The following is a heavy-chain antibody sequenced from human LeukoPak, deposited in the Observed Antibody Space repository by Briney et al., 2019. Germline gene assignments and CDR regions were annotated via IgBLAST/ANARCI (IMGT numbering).Heavy chain of an antibody. CDR3: ARDRRVDTAMVEDDY. CDR2: INTNTGNP. Sequence: ASVKVSCKASGGTFSSYAISWVRQAPGQGLEWMGWINTNTGNPTYAQGFTGRFVFSLDTSVSTAYLQISSLKAEDTAVYYCARDRRVDTAMVEDDYWGQGTLVTVSS. D-gene: IGHD5-18*01. CDR1: GGTFSSYA. V-gene: IGHV7-4-1*02. J-gene: IGHJ4*02.